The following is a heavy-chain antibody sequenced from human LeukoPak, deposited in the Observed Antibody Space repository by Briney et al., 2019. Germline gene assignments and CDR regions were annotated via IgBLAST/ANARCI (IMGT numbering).Heavy chain of an antibody. V-gene: IGHV3-30*02. J-gene: IGHJ6*03. D-gene: IGHD1-1*01. CDR2: IRYDGSNK. CDR1: GFTFSSYG. Sequence: GGSLRLSCAASGFTFSSYGMHWVRQAPGKGLEGVAFIRYDGSNKYYADSVKGRFTISRDTSKNTLFLQMNSLRAEDTALYYCAKRGVERVGDYHYYYYLDVWGKGTTVTVSS. CDR3: AKRGVERVGDYHYYYYLDV.